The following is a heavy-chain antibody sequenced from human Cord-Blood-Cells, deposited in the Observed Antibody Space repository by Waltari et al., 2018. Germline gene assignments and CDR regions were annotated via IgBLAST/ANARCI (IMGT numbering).Heavy chain of an antibody. V-gene: IGHV3-74*01. CDR2: INSDGSST. D-gene: IGHD5-12*01. J-gene: IGHJ3*02. CDR1: SYW. CDR3: ARVVSGYDYAFDI. Sequence: SYWMHWVRQAPGKGLVWVSRINSDGSSTSYADSVKGRFTISRDNAKNTLYLQMISLRAEDTAVYYCARVVSGYDYAFDIWGQGTMVTVSS.